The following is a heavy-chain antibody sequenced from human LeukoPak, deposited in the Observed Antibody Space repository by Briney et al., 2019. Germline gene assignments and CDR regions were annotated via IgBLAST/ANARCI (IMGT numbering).Heavy chain of an antibody. J-gene: IGHJ6*03. Sequence: GGSLRLSCAASGFTFSSYAMHWVRQAPGKGLEWVAVISYDGSNKYYADSVKGRFTISRDNSKNTLYLQMNSLRAEDTAVYYCASGLGAVRGVNYYYYYMDVWGKGTTVTISS. D-gene: IGHD3-10*01. V-gene: IGHV3-30*04. CDR3: ASGLGAVRGVNYYYYYMDV. CDR1: GFTFSSYA. CDR2: ISYDGSNK.